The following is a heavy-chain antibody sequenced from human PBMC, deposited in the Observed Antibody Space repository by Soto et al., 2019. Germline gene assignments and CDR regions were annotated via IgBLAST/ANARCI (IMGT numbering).Heavy chain of an antibody. J-gene: IGHJ4*02. V-gene: IGHV3-74*01. D-gene: IGHD3-22*01. CDR1: GFTFSSYW. Sequence: EVQLVESGGGLVQPGGSLRLSCAASGFTFSSYWMHWVRQAPGKGLVWVSRINFYGTTTNYADSVKGQFTISRDNDKNTVYLQMNSLRAEDTAVYYCARGAGGAYYGDSWGQGTLVTVSS. CDR2: INFYGTTT. CDR3: ARGAGGAYYGDS.